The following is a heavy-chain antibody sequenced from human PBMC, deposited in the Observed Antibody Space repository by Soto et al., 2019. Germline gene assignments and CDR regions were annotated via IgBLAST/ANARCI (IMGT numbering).Heavy chain of an antibody. CDR1: GYTFQNYH. D-gene: IGHD3-16*01. J-gene: IGHJ4*02. V-gene: IGHV1-46*02. CDR3: ARDLWGSWTVDY. Sequence: QVQLVQSGAEVKEPGASVRVSCKASGYTFQNYHMHWVRQAPGQGLEWMGIIHPSGETTTYAQTFQGRLAMTRDTSMRTAYMELSSLTSEDTAVYYCARDLWGSWTVDYWGQGTLVTVSS. CDR2: IHPSGETT.